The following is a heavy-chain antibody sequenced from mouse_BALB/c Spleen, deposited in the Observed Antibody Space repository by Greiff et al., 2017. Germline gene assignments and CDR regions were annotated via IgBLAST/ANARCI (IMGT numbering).Heavy chain of an antibody. CDR2: ISYSGST. CDR3: ARSIYYDYASFAY. V-gene: IGHV3-2*02. CDR1: GYSITSDYA. Sequence: EVKLMESGPGLVKPSQSLSLTCTVTGYSITSDYAWNWIRQFPGNKLEWMGYISYSGSTSYNPSLKSRISITRDTSKNQFFLQLNSVTTEDTATYYCARSIYYDYASFAYWGQGTLVTVSA. D-gene: IGHD2-4*01. J-gene: IGHJ3*01.